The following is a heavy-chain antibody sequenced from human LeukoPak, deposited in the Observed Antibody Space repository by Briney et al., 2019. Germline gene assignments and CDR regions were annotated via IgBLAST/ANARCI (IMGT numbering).Heavy chain of an antibody. Sequence: SETLSLTCAVYGGSFSGYYWSWIRQPPGKGLEWIGEINHSGSTNYNPSLKSRVTISVDTSKNQFSLKLSSVTAADTAVYYCARGLGPIRAHWFDPWGQGTLVTVSS. CDR3: ARGLGPIRAHWFDP. J-gene: IGHJ5*02. V-gene: IGHV4-34*01. CDR1: GGSFSGYY. CDR2: INHSGST.